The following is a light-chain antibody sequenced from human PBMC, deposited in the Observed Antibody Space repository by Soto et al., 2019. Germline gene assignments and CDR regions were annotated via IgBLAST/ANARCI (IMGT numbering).Light chain of an antibody. CDR3: QQRANGLT. Sequence: EIVLTQSPATLSLSPGERVTLSCRASQSIGRYLAWYQHKPGQAPRLLIYDASNRATGIPARFSGSGSGTDFTLTSSSREPEDCADYYCQQRANGLTFGGGTNVEIK. CDR1: QSIGRY. V-gene: IGKV3-11*01. J-gene: IGKJ4*01. CDR2: DAS.